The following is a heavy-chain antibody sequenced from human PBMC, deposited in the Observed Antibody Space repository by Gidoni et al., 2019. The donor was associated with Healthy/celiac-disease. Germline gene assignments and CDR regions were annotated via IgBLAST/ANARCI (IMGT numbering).Heavy chain of an antibody. J-gene: IGHJ4*02. CDR1: GFTFSLYA. CDR3: RGNMFDY. CDR2: IRGSGGST. V-gene: IGHV3-23*01. D-gene: IGHD6-13*01. Sequence: EVQMLESGGGLVQPGGSLRLSCAASGFTFSLYAMCWVRQAPGKGLEWVSAIRGSGGSTYYADSGKGRFTISRDNSKNTLYLQMNSLRAEDTAVYYCRGNMFDYWGQGTLVTVSS.